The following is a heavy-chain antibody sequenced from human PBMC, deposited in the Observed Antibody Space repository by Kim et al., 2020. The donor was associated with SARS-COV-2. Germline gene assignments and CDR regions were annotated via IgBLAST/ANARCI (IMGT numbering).Heavy chain of an antibody. D-gene: IGHD3-22*01. CDR1: GFTFSSYA. V-gene: IGHV3-23*01. CDR2: ISGSGGTT. J-gene: IGHJ4*02. CDR3: AKDTYYYDSSGYLASWYFDY. Sequence: GGSLRRSCAASGFTFSSYAMSWVRQAPGKGLEWVSVISGSGGTTYYADSVKGRFTISRDNSKNTLYLQMNSLRAEDTAVYYCAKDTYYYDSSGYLASWYFDYWGQGTLVTVSS.